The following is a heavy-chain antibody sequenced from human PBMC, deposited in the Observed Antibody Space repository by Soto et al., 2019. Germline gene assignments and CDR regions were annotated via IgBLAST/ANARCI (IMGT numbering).Heavy chain of an antibody. CDR3: SRTNGAYYNYFDY. D-gene: IGHD2-8*01. Sequence: PGGSMRLSCAASGFTFSSYSMVWVRQAPEKGLEWVSSIGGSSGHIYYADSLKGRFTISRDNAKNSLYLQMNSLRVDDTAVYYCSRTNGAYYNYFDYWGQGTLVNVAS. V-gene: IGHV3-21*01. CDR2: IGGSSGHI. CDR1: GFTFSSYS. J-gene: IGHJ4*02.